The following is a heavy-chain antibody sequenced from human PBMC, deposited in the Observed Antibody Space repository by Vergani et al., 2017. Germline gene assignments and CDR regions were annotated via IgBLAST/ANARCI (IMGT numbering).Heavy chain of an antibody. Sequence: QVQLVQSGAEVKKPGASVKVSCKASGHTFTGYYMHWVRQAPGQGLEWMGWVNPNSGGTNYAQKFQGRVTMTRDTSISTAYMELSRLRSDDTAVYYCARQKGGISGDDRNFDYWGQGTLVTVSS. CDR3: ARQKGGISGDDRNFDY. CDR2: VNPNSGGT. CDR1: GHTFTGYY. V-gene: IGHV1-2*02. J-gene: IGHJ4*02. D-gene: IGHD5-12*01.